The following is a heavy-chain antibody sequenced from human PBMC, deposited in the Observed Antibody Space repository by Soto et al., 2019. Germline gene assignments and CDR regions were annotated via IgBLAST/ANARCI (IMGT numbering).Heavy chain of an antibody. CDR2: INVGNGNT. Sequence: EASVKVSCKASGYTFTSCGIHWVRQAPGQRLEWMGWINVGNGNTKDSQKFQGRVTITRDTSASTAYMELSSLRSEDTAVYSCAIQDGGVVYWGQGTLVTVSS. V-gene: IGHV1-3*01. CDR1: GYTFTSCG. D-gene: IGHD3-16*01. J-gene: IGHJ4*02. CDR3: AIQDGGVVY.